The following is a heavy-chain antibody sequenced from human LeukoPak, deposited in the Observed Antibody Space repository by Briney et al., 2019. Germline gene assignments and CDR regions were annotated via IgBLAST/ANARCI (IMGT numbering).Heavy chain of an antibody. D-gene: IGHD6-19*01. CDR2: ISNSGKTI. CDR1: GFTFSNYE. J-gene: IGHJ4*02. V-gene: IGHV3-48*03. Sequence: GGSLRLSCAASGFTFSNYEMDWVRQAPGKGLEWVSYISNSGKTIYYADSVKGRFTISRDNAKNSLYLQMNSLRAEDTAVYYCAKGVGQWLVPYFDYWGQGTLVTVSS. CDR3: AKGVGQWLVPYFDY.